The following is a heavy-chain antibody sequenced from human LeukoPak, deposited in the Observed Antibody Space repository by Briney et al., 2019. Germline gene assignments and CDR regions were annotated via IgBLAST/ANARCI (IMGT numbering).Heavy chain of an antibody. V-gene: IGHV4-59*01. CDR1: GGSFSGYY. D-gene: IGHD5-12*01. CDR3: ARTRGYSGVEWYYYGMDV. J-gene: IGHJ6*02. CDR2: IYYSGST. Sequence: SETLSLTCAVYGGSFSGYYWSWIRQPPGKGLEWIGYIYYSGSTNYNPSLKSRVTISVDTSKNQFSLKLSSVTAADTAVYYCARTRGYSGVEWYYYGMDVWGQGTTVTVSS.